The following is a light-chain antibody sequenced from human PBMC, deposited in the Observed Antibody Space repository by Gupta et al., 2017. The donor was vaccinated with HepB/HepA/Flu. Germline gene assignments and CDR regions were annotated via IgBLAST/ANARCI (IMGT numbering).Light chain of an antibody. V-gene: IGLV7-46*01. CDR2: DTS. CDR3: LLSFSRVYV. J-gene: IGLJ1*01. CDR1: AGPVTSAHF. Sequence: QAVVTQEPSLTVSPGGTVTLTCDSSAGPVTSAHFPYGFQQKPGHAHRTLIYDTSNKHSLTPARFSGSRLGGKAALTLSSAQPEDEAEYYCLLSFSRVYVFGTGTKVTVL.